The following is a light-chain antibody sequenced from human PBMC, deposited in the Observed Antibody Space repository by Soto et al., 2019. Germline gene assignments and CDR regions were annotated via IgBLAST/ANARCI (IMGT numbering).Light chain of an antibody. V-gene: IGKV4-1*01. CDR3: QQYSSIPPA. CDR2: WAS. Sequence: DIVMTQSPDSLAVSLGERATINCKSSQSVLYSSNNKNYLAWYQQKPGQPPKLLIYWASTRESGVPDRFSGSGSGTDFTLTSSSLQAEEVAVYYCQQYSSIPPAFGQGPKVEIK. CDR1: QSVLYSSNNKNY. J-gene: IGKJ1*01.